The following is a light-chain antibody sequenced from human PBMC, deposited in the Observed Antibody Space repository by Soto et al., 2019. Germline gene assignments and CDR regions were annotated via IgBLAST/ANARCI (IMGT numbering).Light chain of an antibody. CDR3: QQYDTSPRT. V-gene: IGKV3-20*01. CDR1: QSMSNN. Sequence: EVVMTQSPATLSLSPGGRATLSGRASQSMSNNLAWYQQKPGQAPRLLISGVYSRAAGIPDRFSGSGSGTDFTLTISRLEPEDFAVYYCQQYDTSPRTFGQGTKVDIK. CDR2: GVY. J-gene: IGKJ1*01.